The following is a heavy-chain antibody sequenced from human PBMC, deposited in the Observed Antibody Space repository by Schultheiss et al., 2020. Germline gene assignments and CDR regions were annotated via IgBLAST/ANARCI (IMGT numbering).Heavy chain of an antibody. D-gene: IGHD4-17*01. J-gene: IGHJ4*02. CDR2: ISSSSSYI. CDR3: ARVDFYGDYEDY. CDR1: GFTFDDYA. Sequence: GGSLRLSCAASGFTFDDYAMTWVRQSPGKGLEWVSSISSSSSYIYYADSVKGRFTISRDNAKNSLYLQMNSLRAEDTAVYYCARVDFYGDYEDYWGQGTLVTVPS. V-gene: IGHV3-21*01.